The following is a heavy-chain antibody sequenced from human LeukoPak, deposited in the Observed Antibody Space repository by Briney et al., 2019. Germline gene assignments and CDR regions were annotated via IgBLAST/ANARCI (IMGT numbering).Heavy chain of an antibody. V-gene: IGHV4-39*01. CDR3: AGGGSWN. D-gene: IGHD2-15*01. CDR1: GGSISSGGYY. J-gene: IGHJ4*02. Sequence: SGTLSLTCTVSGGSISSGGYYWGWLRQPPGKGLEWVGSIYCSGSTYYNPSLRGRVTISVDTSKNQFSLKLSSMTAADAAVSYCAGGGSWNWGQGTLVPVSS. CDR2: IYCSGST.